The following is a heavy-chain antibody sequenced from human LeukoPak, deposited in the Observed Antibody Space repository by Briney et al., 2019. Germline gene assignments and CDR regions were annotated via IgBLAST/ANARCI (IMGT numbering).Heavy chain of an antibody. V-gene: IGHV1-18*01. Sequence: ASVKVSCKASGYTFTSYGISWVRQAPGQGLEWMGWISAYSGNTNYAQKLQGRVTMTTDTSTSTAYMELRSLRSDDTAVYYCARSSIVVVTAHSFDYWGQGTLVTVSS. CDR3: ARSSIVVVTAHSFDY. J-gene: IGHJ4*02. D-gene: IGHD2-21*02. CDR1: GYTFTSYG. CDR2: ISAYSGNT.